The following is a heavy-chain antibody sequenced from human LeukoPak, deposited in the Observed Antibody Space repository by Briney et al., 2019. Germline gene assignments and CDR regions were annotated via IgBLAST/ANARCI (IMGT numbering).Heavy chain of an antibody. CDR2: IYYSGST. Sequence: PSETLSLTCTVSGGSISSYYWGWIRQPPGKGLEWIGYIYYSGSTNYNPSLKSRVTISVDTSKNQFSLKLSSVTAADTAVYYCARDYGRDGYNLDAFDIWGQGTMVTVSS. CDR3: ARDYGRDGYNLDAFDI. CDR1: GGSISSYY. D-gene: IGHD5-24*01. J-gene: IGHJ3*02. V-gene: IGHV4-59*01.